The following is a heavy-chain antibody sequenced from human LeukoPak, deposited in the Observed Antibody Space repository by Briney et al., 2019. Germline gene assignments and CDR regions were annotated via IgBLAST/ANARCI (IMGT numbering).Heavy chain of an antibody. V-gene: IGHV1-2*02. J-gene: IGHJ4*02. Sequence: ASVKVSCTASGYTFTGYYMHWVRQAPGQGLEWMGWINPNSGGANYAQKFQGRVTMTRDTSISTAYMELSRLRSDDTAVYYCALDSSGYYSGDYWGQGTLVTVSS. CDR3: ALDSSGYYSGDY. D-gene: IGHD3-22*01. CDR1: GYTFTGYY. CDR2: INPNSGGA.